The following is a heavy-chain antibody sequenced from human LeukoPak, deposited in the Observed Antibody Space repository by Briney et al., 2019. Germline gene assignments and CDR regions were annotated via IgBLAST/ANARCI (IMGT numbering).Heavy chain of an antibody. D-gene: IGHD4-17*01. V-gene: IGHV4-4*02. J-gene: IGHJ4*02. CDR1: GAFITNSHW. Sequence: SETLSLTRAVSGAFITNSHWWSWARQPPGKGLEWIGEIYHSGTTNYNPSLKSRVTMSVDKSKNQFSLKLTSVTAAGTAVYYCATYFYGEYGSYYFDYWGQGTLVTVSS. CDR2: IYHSGTT. CDR3: ATYFYGEYGSYYFDY.